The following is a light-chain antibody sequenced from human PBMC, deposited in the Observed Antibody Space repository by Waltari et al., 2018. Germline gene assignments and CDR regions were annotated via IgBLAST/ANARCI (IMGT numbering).Light chain of an antibody. J-gene: IGKJ4*01. V-gene: IGKV3-15*01. CDR3: QHYNNWPLT. CDR2: GAS. CDR1: QSINTN. Sequence: EIVMTQSPATLSVSPGEGATLSCRASQSINTNLAWYQQKPGQPPRLLIFGASTRATGIPDRFSGRWSGTEFTLTISSLQSEDFAAYFCQHYNNWPLTFGGGTKVEIK.